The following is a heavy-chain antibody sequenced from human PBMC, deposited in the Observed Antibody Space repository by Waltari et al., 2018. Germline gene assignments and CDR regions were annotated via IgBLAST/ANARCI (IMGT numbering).Heavy chain of an antibody. CDR2: IHYSGST. Sequence: QVQLQESGPGLVKPSETLSLTCTVSGGSISSHYWSWIRQPPGKGLEWIWYIHYSGSTNYNPSLKSRVTISVDTSKNQFSLKLSSVTAADTAVYYCARTLWFRELLPYYFDYWGQGTLVTVSS. J-gene: IGHJ4*02. CDR1: GGSISSHY. D-gene: IGHD3-10*01. CDR3: ARTLWFRELLPYYFDY. V-gene: IGHV4-59*11.